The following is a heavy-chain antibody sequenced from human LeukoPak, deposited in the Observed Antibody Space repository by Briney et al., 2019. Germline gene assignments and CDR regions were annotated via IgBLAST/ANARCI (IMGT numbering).Heavy chain of an antibody. Sequence: PSETLSLTCTVSGGSISSYYWSWIRQPPGKGLEWIGYTYYSGNTNYNPSLKSRVTISVDTFKNQFSLKLTSVTAADTAVYFCARHACGGDCFSVFDYWGHGTLVTVSS. CDR3: ARHACGGDCFSVFDY. CDR2: TYYSGNT. D-gene: IGHD2-21*02. V-gene: IGHV4-59*08. J-gene: IGHJ4*01. CDR1: GGSISSYY.